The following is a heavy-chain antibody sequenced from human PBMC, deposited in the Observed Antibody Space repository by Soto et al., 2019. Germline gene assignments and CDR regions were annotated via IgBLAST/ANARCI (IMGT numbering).Heavy chain of an antibody. CDR2: VDSDGTTT. CDR3: VRGNGHVVFDV. Sequence: GGSLRLSCAASGFTFSSYWMHWVRQAPGKGLMWVSRVDSDGTTTNSADSVKGRFTISRDNAKNTVFLQINSLRAEDTAVYYCVRGNGHVVFDVWGRGTMVTVSS. D-gene: IGHD2-8*01. CDR1: GFTFSSYW. V-gene: IGHV3-74*01. J-gene: IGHJ3*01.